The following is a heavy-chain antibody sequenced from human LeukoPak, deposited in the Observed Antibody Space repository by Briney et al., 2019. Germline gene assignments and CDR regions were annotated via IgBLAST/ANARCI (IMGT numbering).Heavy chain of an antibody. CDR1: GYTFTSYY. V-gene: IGHV1-46*01. Sequence: ASVKVSCKASGYTFTSYYMHWVRQAPGQGLEWMGIINPSGGSTSYAQKFQGRVTMTRDTSTSTAYMELRSLRSDDTAVYYCARWMGYCSSTSCPGWFDPWGQGTLVTVSS. J-gene: IGHJ5*02. CDR3: ARWMGYCSSTSCPGWFDP. CDR2: INPSGGST. D-gene: IGHD2-2*01.